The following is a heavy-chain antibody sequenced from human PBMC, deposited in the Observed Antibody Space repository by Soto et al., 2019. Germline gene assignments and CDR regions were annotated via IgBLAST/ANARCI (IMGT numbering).Heavy chain of an antibody. V-gene: IGHV5-51*01. CDR1: GYIFANDW. Sequence: GESLKISCKGSGYIFANDWIAWVRQMPGKGLEWMGMIFPGDSDTRYSPSFQGQVTISVDKSINTAYLQWSSLKASDTAIYFCARRVAAHPYFDYWGQGALVTV. J-gene: IGHJ4*02. CDR2: IFPGDSDT. D-gene: IGHD2-15*01. CDR3: ARRVAAHPYFDY.